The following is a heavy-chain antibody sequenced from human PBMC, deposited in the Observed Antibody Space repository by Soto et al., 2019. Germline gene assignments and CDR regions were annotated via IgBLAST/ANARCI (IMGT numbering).Heavy chain of an antibody. CDR1: GFTFSDYD. J-gene: IGHJ6*02. D-gene: IGHD6-19*01. CDR2: TSSSGSTI. Sequence: QVELVESGGGLAKPGGSLRLSCAASGFTFSDYDMSWIRQAPGKGLEWVSYTSSSGSTIYYADSVKGRFTMSRDNAKNSMYLHMDSLRVEDTAVYYCARDPQGIAVDHSSYSGMDVWGQGTTVTVSS. V-gene: IGHV3-11*01. CDR3: ARDPQGIAVDHSSYSGMDV.